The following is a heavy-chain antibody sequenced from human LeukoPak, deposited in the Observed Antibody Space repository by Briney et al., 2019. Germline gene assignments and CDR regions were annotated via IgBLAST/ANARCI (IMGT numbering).Heavy chain of an antibody. CDR1: GGSISSYY. D-gene: IGHD5-18*01. CDR2: IYYSGST. V-gene: IGHV4-59*01. Sequence: PSETLSLTCTVSGGSISSYYWSWIRQPPGEGLEWIGYIYYSGSTNYNPSLKSRVTISVDTSKNQFSLKLSSVTAADTAVYYCARVAYSYGYWIDHWGQGTLVTVSS. J-gene: IGHJ4*02. CDR3: ARVAYSYGYWIDH.